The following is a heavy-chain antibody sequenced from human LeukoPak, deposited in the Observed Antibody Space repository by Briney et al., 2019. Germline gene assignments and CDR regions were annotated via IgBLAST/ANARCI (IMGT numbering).Heavy chain of an antibody. Sequence: GGSLRLSCAASGFTFSSYAMSWVRQAPGKGLEWVSAISGSGGSTYYADSVKGRFTISRDNSKNALYLQMNSLRAEDAAVYYCAKTPSRGWFDPWGQGTLVTVSS. CDR3: AKTPSRGWFDP. D-gene: IGHD2-15*01. V-gene: IGHV3-23*01. CDR1: GFTFSSYA. J-gene: IGHJ5*02. CDR2: ISGSGGST.